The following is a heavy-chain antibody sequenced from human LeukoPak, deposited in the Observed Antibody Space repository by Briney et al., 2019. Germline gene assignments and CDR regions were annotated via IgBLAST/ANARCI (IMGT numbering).Heavy chain of an antibody. CDR2: MNPNSGNT. CDR1: GYTFTSYD. CDR3: ARMRRYDILTGYYYYYYYGMDV. Sequence: ASVKVSCKASGYTFTSYDINWVRQATGQGLEWMGWMNPNSGNTGYAQKFQGRVTMTRNTSISTAYMELSSLRSEDTAVYYCARMRRYDILTGYYYYYYYGMDVWGQGTTVTVSS. D-gene: IGHD3-9*01. J-gene: IGHJ6*02. V-gene: IGHV1-8*01.